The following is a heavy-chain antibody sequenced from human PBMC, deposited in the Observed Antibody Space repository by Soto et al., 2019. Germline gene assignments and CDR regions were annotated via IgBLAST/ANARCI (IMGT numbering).Heavy chain of an antibody. D-gene: IGHD3-10*01. CDR2: IYYSGST. V-gene: IGHV4-59*01. Sequence: PSETLSLTCTVSGGSISSYYWSWIRQPPGKGLEWIGYIYYSGSTNYNPSLKSRVTISVDTSKNQFSLKLSSVTAADTAVYYCGREADGSGSYYNTPNWFDPWGQGTLVTVSS. J-gene: IGHJ5*02. CDR1: GGSISSYY. CDR3: GREADGSGSYYNTPNWFDP.